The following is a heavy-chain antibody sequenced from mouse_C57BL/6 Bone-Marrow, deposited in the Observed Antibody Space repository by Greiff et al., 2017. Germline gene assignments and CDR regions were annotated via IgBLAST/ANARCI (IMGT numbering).Heavy chain of an antibody. CDR3: ARDPYSNYPYWYFDV. D-gene: IGHD2-5*01. Sequence: EVMLVESEGGLVQPGSSMKLSCTASGFTFSDYYMAWVRQVPEKGLEWVANINYDGSSTYYLDSLKSRFIISRDNAKNILYLQMSSLKSEDTATYYCARDPYSNYPYWYFDVWGTGTTVTVSS. J-gene: IGHJ1*03. V-gene: IGHV5-16*01. CDR1: GFTFSDYY. CDR2: INYDGSST.